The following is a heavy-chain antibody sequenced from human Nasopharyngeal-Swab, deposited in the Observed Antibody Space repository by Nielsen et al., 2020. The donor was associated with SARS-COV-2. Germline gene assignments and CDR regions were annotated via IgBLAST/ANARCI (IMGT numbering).Heavy chain of an antibody. J-gene: IGHJ4*02. CDR1: GFTFSGYW. CDR2: IKQDGGEK. D-gene: IGHD4-17*01. Sequence: GGSLRLSCAASGFTFSGYWMSWVRQAPGKGLEWVANIKQDGGEKNYVDSVKGRFTISRDNAKNSLYLQMNTLRAEDTAVYYCVRDVIATVTTPPDYWGQGTLVTVSS. V-gene: IGHV3-7*01. CDR3: VRDVIATVTTPPDY.